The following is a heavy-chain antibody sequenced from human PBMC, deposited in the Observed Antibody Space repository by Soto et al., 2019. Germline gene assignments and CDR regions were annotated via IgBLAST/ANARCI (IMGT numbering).Heavy chain of an antibody. Sequence: SETLSLTCTVSGGYISSHYWSWIRQPPGKGLEWIGYIHYSGSTNYNPSLKSRVTISVDTSKNQFSMRLSYGTAADTAMYYCSKQIRNWFDPWGQGTLVTVSS. CDR3: SKQIRNWFDP. V-gene: IGHV4-59*08. J-gene: IGHJ5*02. CDR2: IHYSGST. D-gene: IGHD4-17*01. CDR1: GGYISSHY.